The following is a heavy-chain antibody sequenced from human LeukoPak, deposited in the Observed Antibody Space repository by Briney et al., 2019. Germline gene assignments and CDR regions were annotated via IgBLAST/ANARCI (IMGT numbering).Heavy chain of an antibody. CDR1: VYSFTTYY. D-gene: IGHD1-26*01. V-gene: IGHV1-46*01. J-gene: IGHJ4*02. CDR2: ISPSGGST. CDR3: ARDSVGASYFFDY. Sequence: GASGKVSCKASVYSFTTYYIHWVRQGPGQGLELMGVISPSGGSTSYAQKFQGRVTMTRDTSTSTVYMELSSLRSEDTALYYCARDSVGASYFFDYWGQGTLVTVSS.